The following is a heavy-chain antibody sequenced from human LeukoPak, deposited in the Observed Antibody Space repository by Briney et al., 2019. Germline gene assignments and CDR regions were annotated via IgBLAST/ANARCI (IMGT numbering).Heavy chain of an antibody. V-gene: IGHV3-23*01. J-gene: IGHJ4*02. Sequence: GGSLRLSCAASGFTFSSYWMSWVRQAPGKGLEWVSAISGSGGSTYYADSVKGRFTISRDNSKNTLYLQMNSLRAEDTAVYYCAKDGGGYSSSWYSLGPFDYWGQGTLVTVSS. D-gene: IGHD6-13*01. CDR3: AKDGGGYSSSWYSLGPFDY. CDR2: ISGSGGST. CDR1: GFTFSSYW.